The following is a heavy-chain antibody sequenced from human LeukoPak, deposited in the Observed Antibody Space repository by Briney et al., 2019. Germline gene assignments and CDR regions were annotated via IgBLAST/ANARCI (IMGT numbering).Heavy chain of an antibody. CDR2: IYSGGST. D-gene: IGHD6-13*01. CDR3: ARVPLGYSSSWYLPTYYMDL. Sequence: GGSLRLSYAASGFTVSSNSMSWVRQAPGKGLEWVSGIYSGGSTYDADSVQGRFNITSDNSKNTLYLQMDSLRAEDTAVYYCARVPLGYSSSWYLPTYYMDLWPKGTTVRVSS. J-gene: IGHJ6*03. V-gene: IGHV3-66*02. CDR1: GFTVSSNS.